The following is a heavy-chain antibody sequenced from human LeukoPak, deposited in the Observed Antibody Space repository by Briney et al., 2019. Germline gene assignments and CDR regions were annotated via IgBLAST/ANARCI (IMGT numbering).Heavy chain of an antibody. CDR2: ISWNSGSI. Sequence: PGRSLRLSCAASGFTFDDYAMHWVRQAPGKGLEWVSGISWNSGSIGYADSVKGRFTISRDNAKNSLYLQMNSLRAEDTAVYYCARFGGGYYMDVWGKGTTVSVSS. CDR3: ARFGGGYYMDV. D-gene: IGHD3-16*01. J-gene: IGHJ6*03. CDR1: GFTFDDYA. V-gene: IGHV3-9*01.